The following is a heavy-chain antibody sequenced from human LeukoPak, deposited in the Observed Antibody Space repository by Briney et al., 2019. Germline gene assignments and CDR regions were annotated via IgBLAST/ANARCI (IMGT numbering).Heavy chain of an antibody. V-gene: IGHV4-59*01. CDR1: GGSISNYY. J-gene: IGHJ4*02. CDR3: AREAGRVFDY. D-gene: IGHD3-16*01. CDR2: IYYSGST. Sequence: SETLSLTCSVSGGSISNYYWSWIRQPPGKGLEWIGYIYYSGSTNYNPSLKSRVTISVDTSKNQLSLKPTSVTAADTAVYYCAREAGRVFDYWGQGTLVTVSS.